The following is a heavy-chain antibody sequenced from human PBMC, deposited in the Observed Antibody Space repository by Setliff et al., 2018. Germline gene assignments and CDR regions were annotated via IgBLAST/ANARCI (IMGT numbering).Heavy chain of an antibody. CDR2: ISSSSSYI. J-gene: IGHJ6*03. Sequence: PVGSLSLSCAASGFTFSSYSMNWVRQAPGKGLEWVSSISSSSSYIYYADSVKGRFTISSDNAKNSLYLQMNSLRAEDTAVYYCARDPGYGSGIYYYYYYYMDVWGKGTTVTVSS. CDR1: GFTFSSYS. D-gene: IGHD3-10*01. V-gene: IGHV3-21*01. CDR3: ARDPGYGSGIYYYYYYYMDV.